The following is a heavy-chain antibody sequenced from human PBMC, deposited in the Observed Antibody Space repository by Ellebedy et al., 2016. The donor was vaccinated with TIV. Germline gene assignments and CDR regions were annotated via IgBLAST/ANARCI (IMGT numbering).Heavy chain of an antibody. CDR3: ARDQNYVWGSYRVLIDL. CDR2: INPSGNTT. Sequence: AASVKVSCKASGYSFTTKYLHWVRQAPGQGLEGKGIINPSGNTTNYTRKFRGRFTMTSDTATSTVYMVLSSLGSEDTAVYYCARDQNYVWGSYRVLIDLWGQGTQVTVSS. CDR1: GYSFTTKY. V-gene: IGHV1-46*01. J-gene: IGHJ4*02. D-gene: IGHD3-16*02.